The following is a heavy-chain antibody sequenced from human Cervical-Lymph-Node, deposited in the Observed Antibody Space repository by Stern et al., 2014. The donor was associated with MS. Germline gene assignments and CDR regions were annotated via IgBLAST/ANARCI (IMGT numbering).Heavy chain of an antibody. Sequence: QITLKESGPALVKPTQTLTLTCTFSGFSLNTSGMCVSWIRQPPGKALEWLALSHWDDDKYYSTSLKTRLTISKDTSKNQLALTMTNMDPVDAATYYCSRSPLRNGDIHGFDYWGQGTLVTVSS. CDR2: SHWDDDK. V-gene: IGHV2-70*01. J-gene: IGHJ4*02. CDR1: GFSLNTSGMC. CDR3: SRSPLRNGDIHGFDY. D-gene: IGHD1-14*01.